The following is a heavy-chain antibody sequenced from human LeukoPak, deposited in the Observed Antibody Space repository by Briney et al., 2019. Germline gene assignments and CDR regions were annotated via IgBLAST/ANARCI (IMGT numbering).Heavy chain of an antibody. D-gene: IGHD3-22*01. J-gene: IGHJ4*02. Sequence: PSETLSLTCTVSGGSISSGSYYWSWIRQPAGKGLEWIGRIYTSGSTNYNPSLESRVTISVDTSKNQFSLKLSSVTAADTAVYYCARGFWYYYDSSGYSNRQWGELSYWGQGTLVTVSS. CDR3: ARGFWYYYDSSGYSNRQWGELSY. CDR2: IYTSGST. CDR1: GGSISSGSYY. V-gene: IGHV4-61*02.